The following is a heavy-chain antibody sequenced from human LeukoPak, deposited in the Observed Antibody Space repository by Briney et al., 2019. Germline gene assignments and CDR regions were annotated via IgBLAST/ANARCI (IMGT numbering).Heavy chain of an antibody. V-gene: IGHV4-59*01. CDR2: IYYSGST. J-gene: IGHJ5*02. Sequence: SETLSLTCTVSGGSISSYYWSWIRQPPGKGLDWIRYIYYSGSTNYNPSLKSRVTISVDTSKNQFSLKLSSVTAADTAVYYCARLPLAVAGMSGGWFDPWGQGTLVTVSS. CDR3: ARLPLAVAGMSGGWFDP. D-gene: IGHD6-19*01. CDR1: GGSISSYY.